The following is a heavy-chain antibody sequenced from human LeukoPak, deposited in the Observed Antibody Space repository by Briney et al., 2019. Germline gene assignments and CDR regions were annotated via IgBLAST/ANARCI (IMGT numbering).Heavy chain of an antibody. D-gene: IGHD3-10*01. CDR1: GFTFNTYG. Sequence: GGSLRLSCAASGFTFNTYGMHWVRQAPGKGLEWVAFIRYDGSNKHYAASVKGRSTISRDNSKNALYLQMNSLRAEDTAVYYCAKNLGGGSGFWGQGTPVTVSS. CDR2: IRYDGSNK. V-gene: IGHV3-30*02. CDR3: AKNLGGGSGF. J-gene: IGHJ4*02.